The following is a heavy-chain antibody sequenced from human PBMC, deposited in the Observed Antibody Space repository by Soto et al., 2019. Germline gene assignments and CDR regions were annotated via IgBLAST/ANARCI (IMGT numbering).Heavy chain of an antibody. J-gene: IGHJ4*02. CDR1: GFIFRNFG. V-gene: IGHV3-30*03. D-gene: IGHD6-13*01. CDR3: VQAASTAQQPLDL. Sequence: QVQLVESGGGVVQPGRSLRLSCAASGFIFRNFGMHWVRRAPGKGLEWVASISGDGNNKYYPDAMKGRFTISRDNFNNTLYLQLNSLRPEDSAVYRCVQAASTAQQPLDLWGEGVLVTVSS. CDR2: ISGDGNNK.